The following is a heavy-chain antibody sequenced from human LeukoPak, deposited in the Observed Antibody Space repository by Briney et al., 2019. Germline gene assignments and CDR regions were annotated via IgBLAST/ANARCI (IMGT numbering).Heavy chain of an antibody. D-gene: IGHD1-1*01. J-gene: IGHJ4*02. V-gene: IGHV3-13*01. Sequence: PGGSLRLSCAASGLTFSNSWMHWVRQATGKGLEWVSSIGTAGDTYYTGSVKGRFTISRENAKNSLYLQMNSLRAGDTAVYYCARVAKERVGGVYYFDYWGQGTLVTVSS. CDR1: GLTFSNSW. CDR3: ARVAKERVGGVYYFDY. CDR2: IGTAGDT.